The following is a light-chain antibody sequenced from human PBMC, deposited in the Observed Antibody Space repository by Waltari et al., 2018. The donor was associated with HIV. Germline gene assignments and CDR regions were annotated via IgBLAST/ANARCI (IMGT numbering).Light chain of an antibody. CDR2: DVS. Sequence: QSALTQPGSVSGSPGQSVTISCTGTSSDVGTYNYVSWYQQYPAKAPKVLIYDVSKRPSGVPDRFSGSKSGNTASLTISGLQAEDEAEYYCWSYGGRYTLDYVFGSGTKVSVL. V-gene: IGLV2-11*01. CDR1: SSDVGTYNY. J-gene: IGLJ1*01. CDR3: WSYGGRYTLDYV.